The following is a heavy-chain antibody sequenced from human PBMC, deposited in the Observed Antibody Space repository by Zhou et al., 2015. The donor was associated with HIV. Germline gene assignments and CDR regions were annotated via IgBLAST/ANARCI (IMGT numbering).Heavy chain of an antibody. V-gene: IGHV1-8*01. J-gene: IGHJ4*02. CDR2: MNPKNGNT. CDR3: TRGRWEVPDAY. CDR1: GYIFTDYD. Sequence: QVQLVQSGAELRKPGASVRVSCQASGYIFTDYDFIWVRQATGQGLEYLGWMNPKNGNTGYAPKFRGRVTMTRDTSINTAYMELSGLTSEDTAIYYCTRGRWEVPDAYWGQGSLVTVSP. D-gene: IGHD1-26*01.